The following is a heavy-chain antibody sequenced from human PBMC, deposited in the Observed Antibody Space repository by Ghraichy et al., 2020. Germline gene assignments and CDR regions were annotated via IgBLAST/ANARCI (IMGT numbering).Heavy chain of an antibody. D-gene: IGHD1-1*01. Sequence: ASVKVSCKASGYTFTSYGISWVRQAPGQGLEWMGWISAYNGNTNYAQKLQGRVTMTTDTSTSTAYMELRSLRSDDTAVYYCARDHRTPLYYYYGMDVWGQGTTVTVSS. V-gene: IGHV1-18*01. CDR1: GYTFTSYG. CDR2: ISAYNGNT. CDR3: ARDHRTPLYYYYGMDV. J-gene: IGHJ6*02.